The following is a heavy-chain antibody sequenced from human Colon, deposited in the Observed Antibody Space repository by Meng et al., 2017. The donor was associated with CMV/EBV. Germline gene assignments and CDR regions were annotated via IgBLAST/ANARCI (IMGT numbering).Heavy chain of an antibody. Sequence: GGSLRLSCAASGFTFSSYAMSWVRQAPGKGLEWVSVIGGTGTITHYADSVKGRFAVSRDNSTNTLYLQMNSLRAEDTAVHYCARRKGEGNWQQTFDYWGQGTLVTVSS. J-gene: IGHJ4*02. D-gene: IGHD1-20*01. CDR1: GFTFSSYA. CDR3: ARRKGEGNWQQTFDY. V-gene: IGHV3-23*01. CDR2: IGGTGTIT.